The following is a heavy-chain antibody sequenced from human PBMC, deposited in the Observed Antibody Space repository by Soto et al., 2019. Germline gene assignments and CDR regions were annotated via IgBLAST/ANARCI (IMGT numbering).Heavy chain of an antibody. CDR3: ASRSAYCSGGSYYSDY. CDR1: SGSISSSNW. V-gene: IGHV4-4*02. J-gene: IGHJ4*02. Sequence: QVQLQESGPGLVKPSGTLSLTCAVSSGSISSSNWWSWVRQPPGKGLEWIGEIYHSGSTNYNPSLKSRVTISVDKSKNQFSLKLSSVTAADTAVYYCASRSAYCSGGSYYSDYWGQGTLVTVSS. D-gene: IGHD2-15*01. CDR2: IYHSGST.